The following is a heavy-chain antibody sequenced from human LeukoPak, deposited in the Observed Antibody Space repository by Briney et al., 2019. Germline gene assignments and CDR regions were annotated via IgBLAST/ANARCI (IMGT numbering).Heavy chain of an antibody. V-gene: IGHV3-30-3*01. CDR2: ISYDGTNK. CDR3: AREILTGYAFDI. D-gene: IGHD7-27*01. J-gene: IGHJ3*02. Sequence: GGCLRLSCAASRFTFSTYAMHCVSQAPGKGLEWVAFISYDGTNKYCADSVKGRFTISRDNSKNTLYLQMISLRAEDTALYYCAREILTGYAFDIWGQGTMVTVSS. CDR1: RFTFSTYA.